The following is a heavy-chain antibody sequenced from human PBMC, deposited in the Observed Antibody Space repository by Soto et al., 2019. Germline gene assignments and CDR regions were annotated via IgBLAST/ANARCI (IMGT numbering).Heavy chain of an antibody. CDR1: GYTFTSYY. V-gene: IGHV1-46*01. J-gene: IGHJ5*02. CDR3: ARDTSSYSNYGWFDP. CDR2: INPSGGST. Sequence: GASVKVSCKASGYTFTSYYMHWVRQAPGQGLERKGIINPSGGSTSYAQKFQGRVTMTRDTSTSTVYMELSSLRSEDTAVYYFARDTSSYSNYGWFDPWGQGTLVTVSS. D-gene: IGHD4-4*01.